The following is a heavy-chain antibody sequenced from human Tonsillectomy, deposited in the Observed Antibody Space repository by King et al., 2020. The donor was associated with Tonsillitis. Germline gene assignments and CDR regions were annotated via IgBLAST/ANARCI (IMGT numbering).Heavy chain of an antibody. CDR2: ISYDGSNK. D-gene: IGHD3-22*01. V-gene: IGHV3-30*18. J-gene: IGHJ2*01. CDR3: AKCPTKFYDSSGYWFGNWYFAL. Sequence: VQLVESGGGVVQPGRSLRLSCAASGFTFSTYGIHWVRQAPGKGLEWVAVISYDGSNKFYADSVKGRFTISRDNSKNRLYLQMNSLRAEDTAVYYCAKCPTKFYDSSGYWFGNWYFALWGRGTLVTVSS. CDR1: GFTFSTYG.